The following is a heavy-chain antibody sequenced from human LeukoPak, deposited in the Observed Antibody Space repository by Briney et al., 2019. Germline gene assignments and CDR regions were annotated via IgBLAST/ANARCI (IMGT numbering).Heavy chain of an antibody. CDR2: ISYDGSNK. J-gene: IGHJ4*02. CDR3: ARGGGRGYYDSSGYYPH. V-gene: IGHV3-30*04. Sequence: GGSLRLSCAASGFTFSSYAMHWVRQAPGKGLGWVAVISYDGSNKYYADSVKGRFTISRDNSKNTLYLQMNSLRAEDTAVYYCARGGGRGYYDSSGYYPHWGQGTLVTVSS. D-gene: IGHD3-22*01. CDR1: GFTFSSYA.